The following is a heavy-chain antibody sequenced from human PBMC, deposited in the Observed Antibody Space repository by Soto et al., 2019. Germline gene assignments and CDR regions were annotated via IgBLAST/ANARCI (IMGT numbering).Heavy chain of an antibody. D-gene: IGHD3-22*01. V-gene: IGHV3-30*03. CDR2: ISNDGSNK. Sequence: HPAWSLRLSCAASGFSFSSYDMHWIRQAPGKVLEWVAVISNDGSNKYYADSVKGRFTISRDNAKNTLYLQMNSPRAEDTAVYYCVRGYFYDNAGPYFDYWGQGTLVTVSS. J-gene: IGHJ4*02. CDR1: GFSFSSYD. CDR3: VRGYFYDNAGPYFDY.